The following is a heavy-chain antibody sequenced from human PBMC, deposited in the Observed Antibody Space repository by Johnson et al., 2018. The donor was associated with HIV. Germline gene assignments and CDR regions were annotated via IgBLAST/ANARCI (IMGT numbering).Heavy chain of an antibody. D-gene: IGHD4-11*01. CDR1: GFTFSSYA. CDR3: ARETVTSGAFDI. Sequence: VQLVESGGGVVQPGRSLRLSCAASGFTFSSYAMHWVRQAPGKGLEWVAVIGTAGDTYYPGSVKGRFTISRENAKNSLYLQMNSLRAGDTAVYYCARETVTSGAFDIWGQGTMVTVSS. CDR2: IGTAGDT. V-gene: IGHV3-13*01. J-gene: IGHJ3*02.